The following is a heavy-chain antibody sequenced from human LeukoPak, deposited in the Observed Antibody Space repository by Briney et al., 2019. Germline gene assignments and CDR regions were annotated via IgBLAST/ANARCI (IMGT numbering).Heavy chain of an antibody. D-gene: IGHD6-13*01. Sequence: GGSLRLSCAASGFTFSSYAMSWARQAPGKGLEWVSAISGSGGSTYYADSVKGRFTISRDNSKNTLYLQMNSLRAEDTAVYYCAKTCIAAAGILDGMDVWGQGTTVTVSS. J-gene: IGHJ6*02. CDR3: AKTCIAAAGILDGMDV. CDR1: GFTFSSYA. V-gene: IGHV3-23*01. CDR2: ISGSGGST.